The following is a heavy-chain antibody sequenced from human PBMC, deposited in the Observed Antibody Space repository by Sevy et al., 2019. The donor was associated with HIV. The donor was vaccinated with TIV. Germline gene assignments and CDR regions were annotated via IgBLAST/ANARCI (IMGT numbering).Heavy chain of an antibody. J-gene: IGHJ6*03. CDR1: GGTFSSYA. Sequence: ASLKVSCKASGGTFSSYAISWVRQAPGQGLEWMGGIIPIFGTANYAQKFQGRVTITADESTSTAYMELSSLRSEDTAVYYCARGTGTTFYYYYMDVWGKGTTVTVSS. CDR3: ARGTGTTFYYYYMDV. CDR2: IIPIFGTA. V-gene: IGHV1-69*13. D-gene: IGHD1-7*01.